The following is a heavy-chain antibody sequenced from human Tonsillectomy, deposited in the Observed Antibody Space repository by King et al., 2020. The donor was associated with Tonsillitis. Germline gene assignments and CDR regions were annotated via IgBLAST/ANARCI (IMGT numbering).Heavy chain of an antibody. CDR3: ARSHRSYSDSSEYYFDY. Sequence: VQLVEYGGGLVQPGGSLRLSCAASGFTFSSYEMNWVRQAPGKGLEWVSNIRSSGSVMYYADSVKGRFTISRDNAKNSLYLQMNSLRAEDTAVYYCARSHRSYSDSSEYYFDYWGQGTLVTVSS. CDR2: IRSSGSVM. CDR1: GFTFSSYE. V-gene: IGHV3-48*03. D-gene: IGHD3-22*01. J-gene: IGHJ4*02.